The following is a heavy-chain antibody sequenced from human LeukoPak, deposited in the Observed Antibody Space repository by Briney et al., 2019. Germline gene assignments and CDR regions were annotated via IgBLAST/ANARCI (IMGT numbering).Heavy chain of an antibody. CDR1: GDSVSSKTAT. Sequence: SQTLSLTCAISGDSVSSKTATWNWIRQSPSRGLEWLGRTYLRSKWYYDYAMSVKGRVSISPDTSKNHFSLHLDSVTPEDTAVYYCARDHWYDILSFDYWGQGTVVTVSS. CDR3: ARDHWYDILSFDY. D-gene: IGHD1-14*01. V-gene: IGHV6-1*01. J-gene: IGHJ4*02. CDR2: TYLRSKWYY.